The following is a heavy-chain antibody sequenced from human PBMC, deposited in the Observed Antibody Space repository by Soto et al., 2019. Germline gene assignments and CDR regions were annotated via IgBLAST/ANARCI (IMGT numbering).Heavy chain of an antibody. D-gene: IGHD3-10*01. CDR2: ISAYNGNT. J-gene: IGHJ6*02. CDR3: ARAINELRLGEILGNGLDV. Sequence: KVDWKPAGYGFSSDGITCLLQKNEKGLEWMGWISAYNGNTNYAQKLQGRVTMTTDTSTSTAYMELRSLRSDDTAVYYCARAINELRLGEILGNGLDVWGQGTTVTVSS. V-gene: IGHV1-18*01. CDR1: GYGFSSDG.